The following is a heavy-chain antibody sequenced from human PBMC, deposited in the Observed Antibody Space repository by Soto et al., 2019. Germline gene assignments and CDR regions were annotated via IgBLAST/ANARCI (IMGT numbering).Heavy chain of an antibody. Sequence: TLSLTFAISGESVSSNSAALNWIRQSPSRGLEWLGRTYYRSKWYNDYAVSVKSRITINPDTSKNQFSLQLNSVTPEDTAVYYCAREVAVAGPSRDAFDIWGQGTTVTV. J-gene: IGHJ3*02. V-gene: IGHV6-1*01. CDR2: TYYRSKWYN. CDR3: AREVAVAGPSRDAFDI. D-gene: IGHD6-19*01. CDR1: GESVSSNSAA.